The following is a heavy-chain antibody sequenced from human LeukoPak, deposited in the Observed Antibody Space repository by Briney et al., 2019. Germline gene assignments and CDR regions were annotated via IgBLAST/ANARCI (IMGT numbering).Heavy chain of an antibody. V-gene: IGHV4-34*01. CDR1: GGSFSGYY. CDR3: VRHPRDIVLVPAAIHAFDI. J-gene: IGHJ3*02. CDR2: INHSGST. D-gene: IGHD2-2*02. Sequence: SETLSLTCAVYGGSFSGYYWSWIRQPPGKGLEWIGEINHSGSTNYNPSLKSRVTISVDTSKNQFSLKLSSVTAADTAVYYCVRHPRDIVLVPAAIHAFDIWGQGTMVTVSS.